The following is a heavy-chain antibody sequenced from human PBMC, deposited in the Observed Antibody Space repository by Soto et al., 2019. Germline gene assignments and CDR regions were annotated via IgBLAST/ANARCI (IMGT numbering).Heavy chain of an antibody. Sequence: QVQLVQSGAEVKKPGASVKVSCKASGFTFVLYDFNWVRQATGQGLEWMGWMNPSSGNTDYAQKFQGRVTMTRDTSISTAYMELSSLRSDDTAVYYCARSKDVAGRLDFDYWGQGSLITVSS. V-gene: IGHV1-8*01. CDR3: ARSKDVAGRLDFDY. CDR1: GFTFVLYD. J-gene: IGHJ4*02. CDR2: MNPSSGNT. D-gene: IGHD6-19*01.